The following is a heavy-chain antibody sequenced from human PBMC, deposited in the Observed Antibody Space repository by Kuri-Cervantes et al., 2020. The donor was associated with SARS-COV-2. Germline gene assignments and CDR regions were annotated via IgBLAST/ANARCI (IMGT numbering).Heavy chain of an antibody. CDR1: GGSISSSSYY. J-gene: IGHJ6*02. Sequence: GSLRLSCTVSGGSISSSSYYWGWIRQPPGKGLEWIGSIYYSGSTYYNPSLKSRVTISVDTSKNQFSLKLSSVTAADTAVYYCARLVRGIQLWSIGNYYYYYGMDVWGQGTTVTVSS. D-gene: IGHD5-18*01. CDR3: ARLVRGIQLWSIGNYYYYYGMDV. V-gene: IGHV4-39*01. CDR2: IYYSGST.